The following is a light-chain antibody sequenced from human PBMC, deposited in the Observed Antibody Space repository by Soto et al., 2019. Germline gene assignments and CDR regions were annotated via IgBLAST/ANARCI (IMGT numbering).Light chain of an antibody. J-gene: IGKJ3*01. V-gene: IGKV1-5*03. CDR2: KAS. CDR1: QSIKNW. Sequence: DIQMTQSPSTLSASVGDRVTITCRASQSIKNWLAWYQQKPGEAPNLLIYKASTLESGVPSRFSGSGSGTEITLTISRLQPDDVATYHFQQYNSESHFTFGPGTKVDIK. CDR3: QQYNSESHFT.